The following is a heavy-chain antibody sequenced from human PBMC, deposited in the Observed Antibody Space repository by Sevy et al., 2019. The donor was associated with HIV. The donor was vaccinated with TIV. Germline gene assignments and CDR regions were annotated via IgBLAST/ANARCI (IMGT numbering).Heavy chain of an antibody. CDR2: MNPNSGNT. Sequence: ASVKVSCKASGYTFTSYDINWVRQATGQGLEWMGWMNPNSGNTGYAQRFQGRVTMTRNTSISTAYMELSSLRSEDTAVYYCARIRRLRFGETESDYWGQGTLVTVSS. V-gene: IGHV1-8*01. CDR1: GYTFTSYD. CDR3: ARIRRLRFGETESDY. J-gene: IGHJ4*02. D-gene: IGHD3-10*01.